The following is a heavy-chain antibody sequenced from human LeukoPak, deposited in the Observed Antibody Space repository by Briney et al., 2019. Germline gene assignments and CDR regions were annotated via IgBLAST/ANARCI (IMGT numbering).Heavy chain of an antibody. CDR1: GFTFSSYG. CDR3: ARDKLAYCGGDCYPDA. D-gene: IGHD2-21*02. V-gene: IGHV3-21*01. Sequence: GGSLRLSCAVSGFTFSSYGMNWVRQAPGRGLEWVSSISSGSTYICYAGSVKGRFTISRDNGKNSLYLQMNSLRAEDTAVYYCARDKLAYCGGDCYPDASGQGTLVTVSS. J-gene: IGHJ5*02. CDR2: ISSGSTYI.